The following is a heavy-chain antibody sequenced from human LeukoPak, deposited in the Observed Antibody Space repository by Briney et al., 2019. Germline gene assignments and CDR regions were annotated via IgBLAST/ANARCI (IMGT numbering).Heavy chain of an antibody. V-gene: IGHV3-30*02. CDR1: GFTFSNYD. D-gene: IGHD6-19*01. CDR3: AKDSVADTQHYCDY. CDR2: IRYDGSNK. Sequence: PGGSLRLSCAASGFTFSNYDIHWVRQAPGKGLEWVAFIRYDGSNKYYTDSVKGRFTISRDNSKNTLYLQMNSLRAEDTAVYYCAKDSVADTQHYCDYWGQGTLVTVSS. J-gene: IGHJ4*02.